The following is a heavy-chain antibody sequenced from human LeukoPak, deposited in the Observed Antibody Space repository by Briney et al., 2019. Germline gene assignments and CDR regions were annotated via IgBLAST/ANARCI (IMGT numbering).Heavy chain of an antibody. Sequence: ASVKVSCKASGYTFTGYYMHWVRQAPGQGLEWMGWINPNSGGTNYAQKFQGRVTMTRDTSISTAYMELSRLRSDDTAVYYCARQAQEGMSAFDYWGQGTLVTVFS. CDR3: ARQAQEGMSAFDY. CDR1: GYTFTGYY. V-gene: IGHV1-2*02. J-gene: IGHJ4*02. D-gene: IGHD3-10*01. CDR2: INPNSGGT.